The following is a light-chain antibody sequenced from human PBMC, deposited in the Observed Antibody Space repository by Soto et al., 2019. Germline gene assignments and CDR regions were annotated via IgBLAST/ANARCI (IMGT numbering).Light chain of an antibody. Sequence: QSALTQPASVSASPGPSVTISCTGTSSDVGGYNYVSWYQQHPGKAPKLMIYEVSNRHSGVSNRCSGSKSGNTASLPISGLQHADEADYYCSSYTSSSTEVFGTGTKLTVL. CDR3: SSYTSSSTEV. CDR2: EVS. V-gene: IGLV2-14*01. CDR1: SSDVGGYNY. J-gene: IGLJ1*01.